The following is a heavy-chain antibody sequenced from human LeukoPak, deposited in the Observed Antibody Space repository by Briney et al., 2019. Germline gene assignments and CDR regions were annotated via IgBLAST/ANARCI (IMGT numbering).Heavy chain of an antibody. V-gene: IGHV1-18*01. CDR1: GYSFTNYG. D-gene: IGHD3-10*01. CDR2: ISTDNGYT. CDR3: ARDYFNFLVVPNWFDP. Sequence: ASVKVSCKASGYSFTNYGISWVRQAPGQGLEWMGWISTDNGYTNYGQNLQGRLTMTTDTYTSTAYMELRSLKSDDTAVYYCARDYFNFLVVPNWFDPWGQGTLVTVSS. J-gene: IGHJ5*02.